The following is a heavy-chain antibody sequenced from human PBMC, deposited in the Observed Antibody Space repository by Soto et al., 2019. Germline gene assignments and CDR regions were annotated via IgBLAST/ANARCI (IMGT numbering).Heavy chain of an antibody. V-gene: IGHV3-30*18. CDR2: ISYDGSNK. J-gene: IGHJ4*02. Sequence: GGSLRLSCAASGFTFSSYGMRWVRQAPGKGLEWVAVISYDGSNKYYADSVKGRFTISRDNSKNTLYLQMNSLRAEDTAVYYCAKVGYSSSWYYFDYWGQGTLVTVSS. CDR3: AKVGYSSSWYYFDY. D-gene: IGHD6-13*01. CDR1: GFTFSSYG.